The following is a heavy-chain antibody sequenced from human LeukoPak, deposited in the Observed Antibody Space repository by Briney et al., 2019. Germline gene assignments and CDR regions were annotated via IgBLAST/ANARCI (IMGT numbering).Heavy chain of an antibody. CDR1: GGSISIYY. D-gene: IGHD3-10*01. CDR2: IYYRVTS. V-gene: IGHV4-59*01. Sequence: SETLSLTCSLSGGSISIYYWSWIRQPPGKGLEWIGYIYYRVTSDYNPSLKSRVTMSVDMSTRQISLKLSSVTAADTAVYYCARAVGGDGSGSLWGPGTLVTVSS. CDR3: ARAVGGDGSGSL. J-gene: IGHJ4*02.